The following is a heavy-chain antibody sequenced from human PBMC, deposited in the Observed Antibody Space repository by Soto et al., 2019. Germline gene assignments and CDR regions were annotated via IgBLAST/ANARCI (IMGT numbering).Heavy chain of an antibody. V-gene: IGHV1-18*01. CDR1: GYTFTIYG. D-gene: IGHD3-3*02. CDR2: ISAYNGNT. J-gene: IGHJ5*02. Sequence: QVQLVQSGAEVKKPGASVKVSCKASGYTFTIYGISWVRQAPGQGLEWMGWISAYNGNTKSAQKLQDRVTMTTDTYTSTAYMERRSLTSDETAVYYCGGDSKVTPWGQGALGTVSS. CDR3: GGDSKVTP.